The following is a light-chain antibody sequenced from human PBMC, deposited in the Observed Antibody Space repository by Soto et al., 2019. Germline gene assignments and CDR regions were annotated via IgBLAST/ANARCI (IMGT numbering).Light chain of an antibody. J-gene: IGKJ5*01. V-gene: IGKV3-11*01. CDR2: DAY. Sequence: EIVLTQSPATLSLSPGDRAILSWKASLSVNNYLAWYQQRPGQAPRLLIYDAYNRATGIPARFSGSGSGTDFTLTISSLEPEDFAVYYCQQRSNWPPFTFGQGTRLEIK. CDR1: LSVNNY. CDR3: QQRSNWPPFT.